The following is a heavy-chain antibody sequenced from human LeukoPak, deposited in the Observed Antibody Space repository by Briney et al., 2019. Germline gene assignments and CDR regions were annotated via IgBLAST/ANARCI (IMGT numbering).Heavy chain of an antibody. D-gene: IGHD3-3*01. Sequence: SETLSLTCTVSGYSISSGYYWGWIRQPPGKGLERIGSIYHSGSTYYNPSLRSRVTISLDRSKKKFSLKLTSVTAADTAVYFCARGAEYYAIWRGYAGYSDYWGQGISVTVSS. CDR2: IYHSGST. V-gene: IGHV4-38-2*02. CDR3: ARGAEYYAIWRGYAGYSDY. CDR1: GYSISSGYY. J-gene: IGHJ4*02.